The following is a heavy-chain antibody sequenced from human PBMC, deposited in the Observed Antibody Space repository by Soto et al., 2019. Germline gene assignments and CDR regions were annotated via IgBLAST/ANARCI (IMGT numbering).Heavy chain of an antibody. CDR2: INPNSGGT. CDR1: GYTFTGYY. J-gene: IGHJ6*02. V-gene: IGHV1-2*04. Sequence: ASVKVSCKASGYTFTGYYMHWVRQAPGQGPEWMGWINPNSGGTNYAQKFQGWVTMTRDTSISTAYMELSRLRSDDTAVYYCARDRVTLYDFWSGYRSSGYYYYYYGMDVWGQGXTVTVSS. D-gene: IGHD3-3*01. CDR3: ARDRVTLYDFWSGYRSSGYYYYYYGMDV.